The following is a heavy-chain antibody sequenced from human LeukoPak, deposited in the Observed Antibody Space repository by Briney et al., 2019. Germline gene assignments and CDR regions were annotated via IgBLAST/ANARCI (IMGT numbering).Heavy chain of an antibody. CDR3: AREEGPYVVSSTYFDY. J-gene: IGHJ4*02. CDR2: ISGSGGST. Sequence: PGGSLRLSCAASGFTFSSYAMSWVRRAPGKGLEWVSGISGSGGSTYYADSVKGRFTISRDNSKNTLYLQMNSLRAEDTAVYHCAREEGPYVVSSTYFDYWGQGTLVTVSS. D-gene: IGHD2-2*01. V-gene: IGHV3-23*01. CDR1: GFTFSSYA.